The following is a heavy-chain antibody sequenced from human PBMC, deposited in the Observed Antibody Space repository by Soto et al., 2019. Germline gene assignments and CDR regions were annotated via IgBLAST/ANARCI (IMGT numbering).Heavy chain of an antibody. CDR2: ISTEGSTT. CDR3: AKDAFFVVGIARGFET. V-gene: IGHV3-74*01. D-gene: IGHD2-21*01. Sequence: EVQLVESGGGLVQPGGSLRLSCAASGFTFSRYCMHWVRQAPGEGLVWVSGISTEGSTTRYVDSVKGRFTISRDNVKNSLYLQMRSLRREDTAVYYCAKDAFFVVGIARGFETWGQGTVVTVSS. CDR1: GFTFSRYC. J-gene: IGHJ3*02.